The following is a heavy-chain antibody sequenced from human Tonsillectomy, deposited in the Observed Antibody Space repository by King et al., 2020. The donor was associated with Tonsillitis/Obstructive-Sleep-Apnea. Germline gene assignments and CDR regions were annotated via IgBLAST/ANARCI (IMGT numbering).Heavy chain of an antibody. CDR3: ARHVRITIFGVVGLFDY. D-gene: IGHD3-3*01. V-gene: IGHV4-39*01. Sequence: QLQESGPGLVKPSETLSLTCTVSGGSISSSSDYWGWIRQPPGKGLEWIGSIYYSGSTYYNPSLKSRVTISVDTSKNQFSLKLSSVTAADTAVYYCARHVRITIFGVVGLFDYWGQGTLVTVSS. CDR1: GGSISSSSDY. J-gene: IGHJ4*02. CDR2: IYYSGST.